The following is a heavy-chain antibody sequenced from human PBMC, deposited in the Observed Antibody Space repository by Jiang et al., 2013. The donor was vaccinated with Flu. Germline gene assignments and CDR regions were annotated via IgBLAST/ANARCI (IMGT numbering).Heavy chain of an antibody. CDR3: ASDSSGYHDAFDI. D-gene: IGHD3-22*01. CDR2: INPSGGST. V-gene: IGHV1-46*01. CDR1: GYTFTSYY. J-gene: IGHJ3*02. Sequence: EVKKPGASVKVSCKASGYTFTSYYMHWVRQAPGQGLEWMGIINPSGGSTSYAQKFQGRVTMTRDTSTSTVYMELSSLRSEDTAVYYCASDSSGYHDAFDIWGQGTMVTVSS.